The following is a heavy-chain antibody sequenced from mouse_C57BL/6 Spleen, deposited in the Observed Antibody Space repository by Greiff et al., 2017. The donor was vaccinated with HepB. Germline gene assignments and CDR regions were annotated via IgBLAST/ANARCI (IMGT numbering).Heavy chain of an antibody. Sequence: VQLQQSGPVLVKPGASVKMSCKASGYTFTDYYMNWVKQSHGKSLEWIGVINPYNGGTSYNQKFKGKATLTVDKSSSTAYMELNSLTSEDSAVYYCARGGDGSSLFAYWGQGTLVTVSA. J-gene: IGHJ3*01. CDR1: GYTFTDYY. CDR2: INPYNGGT. CDR3: ARGGDGSSLFAY. V-gene: IGHV1-19*01. D-gene: IGHD1-1*01.